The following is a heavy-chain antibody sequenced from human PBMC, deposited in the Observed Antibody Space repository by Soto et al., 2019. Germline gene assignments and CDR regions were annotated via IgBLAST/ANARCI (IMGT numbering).Heavy chain of an antibody. CDR1: GFTFSSYA. D-gene: IGHD3-10*01. Sequence: PVGSLRLSCAASGFTFSSYAMSWVRQAPGKGLEWVSAISGSGGSTYYADSVKGRFTISRDNSKNTLYLQMNSLRAEDTAVYYCAKGDPLLWFGELSAYYYGMDVWGQGTTVTVSS. CDR3: AKGDPLLWFGELSAYYYGMDV. J-gene: IGHJ6*02. V-gene: IGHV3-23*01. CDR2: ISGSGGST.